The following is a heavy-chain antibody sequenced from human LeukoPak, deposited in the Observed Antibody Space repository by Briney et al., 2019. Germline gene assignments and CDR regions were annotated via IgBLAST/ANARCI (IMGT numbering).Heavy chain of an antibody. J-gene: IGHJ4*02. CDR2: IYYSGST. D-gene: IGHD3-3*02. CDR1: GGSTSGYY. CDR3: ARESNFVILDY. Sequence: PSETLSLTCTVSGGSTSGYYCSCIRQPPGPGLEGSGYIYYSGSTNYTPSLQSRVTISEDTSKNQFSQKLSSVTAADTAVYYCARESNFVILDYWGQGTLVTVSS. V-gene: IGHV4-59*01.